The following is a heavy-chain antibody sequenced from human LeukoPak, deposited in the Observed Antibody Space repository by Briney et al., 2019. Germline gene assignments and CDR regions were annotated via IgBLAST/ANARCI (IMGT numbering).Heavy chain of an antibody. D-gene: IGHD4-17*01. J-gene: IGHJ4*02. V-gene: IGHV4-4*07. Sequence: SETLSLTCTVSGVSISGYYWIWIRQPAGKGLEWIGRIYTSGSTNYNPSLKSRVTMSVDTSKNQFSLKLSSVTAADTAVYYCARIYGDYSGIDYWGQGTLVTVSS. CDR2: IYTSGST. CDR1: GVSISGYY. CDR3: ARIYGDYSGIDY.